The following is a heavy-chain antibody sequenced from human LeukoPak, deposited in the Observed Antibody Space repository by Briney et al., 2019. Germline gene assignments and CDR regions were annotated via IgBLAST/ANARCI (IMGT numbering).Heavy chain of an antibody. CDR1: GYTFTSYY. V-gene: IGHV1-46*01. Sequence: ASVKVSCKASGYTFTSYYMHWVRQAPGQGLEWMGIINPSGGSTSYAQKFQGRVTMTRDTSTSTVYMELSSLRSEDTAVYYCARAPGYCSGGSCGPYYYGMDVWGQGTTVTVSS. J-gene: IGHJ6*02. CDR2: INPSGGST. CDR3: ARAPGYCSGGSCGPYYYGMDV. D-gene: IGHD2-15*01.